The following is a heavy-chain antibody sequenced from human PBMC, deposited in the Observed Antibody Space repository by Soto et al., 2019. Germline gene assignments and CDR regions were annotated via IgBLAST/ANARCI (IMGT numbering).Heavy chain of an antibody. J-gene: IGHJ4*02. D-gene: IGHD6-13*01. CDR3: AKEGSWYSSSWYDY. CDR2: ISGSGGST. V-gene: IGHV3-23*01. CDR1: GFTSSSYA. Sequence: GGSLRLSCAASGFTSSSYAMSWVRQAPGKGLEWVSAISGSGGSTYYADSVKGRFTISRDNSKNTLYLQMNSLRAEDTAVYYCAKEGSWYSSSWYDYWGQGTLVTVSS.